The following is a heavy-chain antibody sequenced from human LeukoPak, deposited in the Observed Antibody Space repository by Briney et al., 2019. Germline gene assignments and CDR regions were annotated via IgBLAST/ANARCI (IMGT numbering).Heavy chain of an antibody. Sequence: TPSLSRVASGFTSCSYDMHAVPHTPDKGQGWVAVLWYDGSNTYYADSVKGRFTISRDNSKNTLYLQMSSLRAEDTAVYYCARGRLGYCSGGSCYSDDAFDIWGQGTMVTVS. V-gene: IGHV3-33*01. J-gene: IGHJ3*02. CDR3: ARGRLGYCSGGSCYSDDAFDI. CDR1: GFTSCSYD. CDR2: LWYDGSNT. D-gene: IGHD2-15*01.